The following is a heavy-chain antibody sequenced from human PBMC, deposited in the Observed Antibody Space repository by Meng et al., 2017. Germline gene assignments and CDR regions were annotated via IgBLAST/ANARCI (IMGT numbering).Heavy chain of an antibody. J-gene: IGHJ4*02. Sequence: QVQLVPSGPGVKKPGASMKFSCNTSGYTFTHYGITWVRQAPGQGLEWMGWISAYNGNTNHAQKFRGRLTMTTDTSTNTAYMELRSLTSDDTAVYYCARVALYFDFWGLGTLVTVSS. CDR2: ISAYNGNT. V-gene: IGHV1-18*01. CDR3: ARVALYFDF. CDR1: GYTFTHYG.